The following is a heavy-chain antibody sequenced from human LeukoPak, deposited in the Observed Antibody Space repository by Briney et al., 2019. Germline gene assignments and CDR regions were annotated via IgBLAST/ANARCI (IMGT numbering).Heavy chain of an antibody. D-gene: IGHD5-12*01. J-gene: IGHJ4*02. CDR2: IKQDGSEK. V-gene: IGHV3-7*01. Sequence: GGSLRLSCAASGFTFSSYWMSWVRQAPGKGLEWVADIKQDGSEKYYVDSVKGRFTISRGNAKNSLYLQMNSLRAEDTAVYYCARYLDLVTTSDYWGQGTLVTVSS. CDR1: GFTFSSYW. CDR3: ARYLDLVTTSDY.